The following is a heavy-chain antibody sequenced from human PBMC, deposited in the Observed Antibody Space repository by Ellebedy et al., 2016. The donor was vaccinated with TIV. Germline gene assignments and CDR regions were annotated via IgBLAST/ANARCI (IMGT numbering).Heavy chain of an antibody. D-gene: IGHD4-23*01. CDR3: AKSSATVGPLQH. Sequence: GESLKISCAASGFTFNNYAMNWVRQAPGKGLEWVAGISVSGPRTYYADSVKGRFTISRDNSNNMVYLQMNSLRVEDTGLYYCAKSSATVGPLQHWGQGTLVIVSS. CDR2: ISVSGPRT. CDR1: GFTFNNYA. J-gene: IGHJ1*01. V-gene: IGHV3-23*01.